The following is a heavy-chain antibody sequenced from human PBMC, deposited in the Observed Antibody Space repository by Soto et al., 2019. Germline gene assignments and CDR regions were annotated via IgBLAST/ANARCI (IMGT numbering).Heavy chain of an antibody. D-gene: IGHD3-3*01. Sequence: EVQLVESGGGLVQPGGSLRLSCAASGFTFSSYDMHWVRQATGKGLEWVSAIGTAGDTYYPGSVKGRFTISRENAKNSLYLQMNSLRAEDTAVYYCARTLAGDYDFWSGPEGPYGMDVWGQGTTFTVSS. CDR3: ARTLAGDYDFWSGPEGPYGMDV. CDR2: IGTAGDT. J-gene: IGHJ6*02. CDR1: GFTFSSYD. V-gene: IGHV3-13*01.